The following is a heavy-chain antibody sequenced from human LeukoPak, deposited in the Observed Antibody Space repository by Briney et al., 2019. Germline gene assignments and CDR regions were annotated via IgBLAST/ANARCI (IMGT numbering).Heavy chain of an antibody. V-gene: IGHV3-33*01. CDR2: IWYDGNNK. CDR1: GFTFSSYG. Sequence: GGSLRLSCAASGFTFSSYGMHWVRQAPGKGLEWVAVIWYDGNNKYYADSVKGRFTISRDNSKNTLYLQMNSLRAEDTAVYYCARGWSGYYSSFDYWSQGALVTVSS. J-gene: IGHJ4*02. CDR3: ARGWSGYYSSFDY. D-gene: IGHD3-3*01.